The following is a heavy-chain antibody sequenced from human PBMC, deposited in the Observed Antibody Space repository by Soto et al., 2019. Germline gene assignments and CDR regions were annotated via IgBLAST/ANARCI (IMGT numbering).Heavy chain of an antibody. J-gene: IGHJ4*02. CDR1: GGSISDTIYY. CDR2: IYYSGST. V-gene: IGHV4-39*01. CDR3: ARQSEREVDFDY. D-gene: IGHD1-26*01. Sequence: QLQLQESGPGLVKPSETLSLTCTVSGGSISDTIYYWGWIRQPPGKGLEWIGSIYYSGSTYYNPSLKSRVTISVDTSKTQFSLKLSSVTAADTAVYYCARQSEREVDFDYWGQGTLVTVSS.